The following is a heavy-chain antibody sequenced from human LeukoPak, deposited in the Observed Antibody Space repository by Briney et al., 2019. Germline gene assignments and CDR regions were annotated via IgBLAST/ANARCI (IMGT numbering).Heavy chain of an antibody. CDR3: VREGYFVFDF. CDR1: GFTFSTYW. CDR2: TKKDGSEK. Sequence: GGSLRLSCGASGFTFSTYWMSWVRQAPGKGLEWVANTKKDGSEKYYVDSVKGRFTISRDNAKNSLYLQVNSLRVEDTAVYYCVREGYFVFDFWGQGALVTVSS. D-gene: IGHD2-21*01. J-gene: IGHJ4*02. V-gene: IGHV3-7*01.